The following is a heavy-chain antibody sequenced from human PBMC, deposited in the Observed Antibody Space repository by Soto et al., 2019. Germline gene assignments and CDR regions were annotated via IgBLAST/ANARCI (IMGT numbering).Heavy chain of an antibody. CDR2: ISYDGSNK. J-gene: IGHJ6*02. Sequence: QVQLVESGGGVVQPGRSLRLSCAASGFTFSSYGMHWVRQAPGKGLEWVAVISYDGSNKYYADSVKGRFTISRDNSKNTLYLQMHSLRAEDTAVYYCAKDLKIRGSSMATYYYYYGMDVWGQGTTVTVSS. D-gene: IGHD2-2*01. V-gene: IGHV3-30*18. CDR3: AKDLKIRGSSMATYYYYYGMDV. CDR1: GFTFSSYG.